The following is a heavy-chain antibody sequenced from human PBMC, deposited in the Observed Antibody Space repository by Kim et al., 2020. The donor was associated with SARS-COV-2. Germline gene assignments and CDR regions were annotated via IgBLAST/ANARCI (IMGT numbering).Heavy chain of an antibody. Sequence: GGSLRLSCAASGFSFSNNWMYWVRQAPGKGLVWVSRIDSDGSITNYADSVKGRFIISRDNGKNTLYLQMKSLRAEDTAVYYCAKVGYDLSIDYWGQGTLATVSS. CDR1: GFSFSNNW. CDR3: AKVGYDLSIDY. D-gene: IGHD2-2*01. CDR2: IDSDGSIT. V-gene: IGHV3-74*01. J-gene: IGHJ4*02.